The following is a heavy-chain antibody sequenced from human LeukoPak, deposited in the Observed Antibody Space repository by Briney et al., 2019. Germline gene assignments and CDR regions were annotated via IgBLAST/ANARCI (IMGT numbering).Heavy chain of an antibody. CDR3: ARDKGGYCSSTSCSDFDP. D-gene: IGHD2-2*03. CDR1: GYTFTGYY. J-gene: IGHJ5*02. V-gene: IGHV1-2*02. CDR2: INPISGGT. Sequence: GASVKVSCKASGYTFTGYYMHWVRQAPGQGLEWMGWINPISGGTNYAQKFQGRVTMTRDTSISTAYMELSRLRSDDTAVYYCARDKGGYCSSTSCSDFDPWGQGTLVTVSS.